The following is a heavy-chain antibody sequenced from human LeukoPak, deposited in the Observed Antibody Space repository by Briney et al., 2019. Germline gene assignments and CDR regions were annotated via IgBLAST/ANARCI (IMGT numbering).Heavy chain of an antibody. D-gene: IGHD4-17*01. V-gene: IGHV3-23*01. CDR1: GFTFSSYA. Sequence: GGSLRLSCAASGFTFSSYAMSWVRQAPGKGLEWVSAISGSGGSTYYADSVKGRFTISRDNSKNTLYLQMNSLRAEDTAVYYCAKDRTYGVFVASLIDYWGQGTLVTVSS. CDR2: ISGSGGST. CDR3: AKDRTYGVFVASLIDY. J-gene: IGHJ4*02.